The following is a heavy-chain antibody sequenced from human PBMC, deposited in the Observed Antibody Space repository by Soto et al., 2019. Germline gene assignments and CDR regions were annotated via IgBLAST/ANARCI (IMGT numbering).Heavy chain of an antibody. CDR3: VSRGGSGFDS. D-gene: IGHD2-15*01. V-gene: IGHV3-30-3*01. J-gene: IGHJ4*02. Sequence: QVQLVESGGGVVQPGRSLRLSCAASGFTFSSYNMHWVRQAPGKGPEWVAVISYDGSNKYYADSVKGRFTISRDNSKNTLYLQINNLRVEDTAVYYCVSRGGSGFDSWGQGTLVTVSS. CDR2: ISYDGSNK. CDR1: GFTFSSYN.